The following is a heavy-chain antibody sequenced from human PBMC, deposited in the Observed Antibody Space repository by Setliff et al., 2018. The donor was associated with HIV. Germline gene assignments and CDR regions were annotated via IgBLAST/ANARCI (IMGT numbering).Heavy chain of an antibody. V-gene: IGHV4-61*09. CDR3: ARFHPYWYDDNGYYGYYFDY. CDR1: GVSISSGSYY. Sequence: NPSETLSLTCTVSGVSISSGSYYWSWIRQPAGKGLEWIGHIYTSGSTNYNPSLKNRVTISVDTSRNQFSLKLNSVTAADTAVYYCARFHPYWYDDNGYYGYYFDYWGQGTLVTV. D-gene: IGHD3-22*01. J-gene: IGHJ4*02. CDR2: IYTSGST.